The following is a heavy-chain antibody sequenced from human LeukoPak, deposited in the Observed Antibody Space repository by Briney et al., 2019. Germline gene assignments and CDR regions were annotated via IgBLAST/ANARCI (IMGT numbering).Heavy chain of an antibody. CDR3: ARETTVTTDY. CDR1: GYTFTSYY. Sequence: ASVKVSCKAPGYTFTSYYMHWVRQAPGQGLEWMGIINPSGGSTSYAQKFQGRVTITRDTSASTAYMELRSLRSDDTAVYYCARETTVTTDYWGQGTLVTVSS. V-gene: IGHV1-46*01. CDR2: INPSGGST. D-gene: IGHD4-17*01. J-gene: IGHJ4*02.